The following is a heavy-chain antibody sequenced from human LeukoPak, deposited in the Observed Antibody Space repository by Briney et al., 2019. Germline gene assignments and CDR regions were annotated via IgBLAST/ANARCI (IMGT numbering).Heavy chain of an antibody. CDR2: IYSGGST. CDR1: GFTVSSNY. D-gene: IGHD3-22*01. CDR3: ARRVYGGGYYDSSGYYPDAFDI. V-gene: IGHV3-66*01. Sequence: GGSLRLSCAASGFTVSSNYMSWVRQAPGKGLEWVSVIYSGGSTYYADSVKGRLTISRDNSKNTLYLQMNSLRAEDTAVYYCARRVYGGGYYDSSGYYPDAFDIWGQGTMVTVSS. J-gene: IGHJ3*02.